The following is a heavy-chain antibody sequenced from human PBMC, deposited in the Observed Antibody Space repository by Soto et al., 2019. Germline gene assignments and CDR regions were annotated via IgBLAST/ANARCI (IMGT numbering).Heavy chain of an antibody. D-gene: IGHD1-1*01. V-gene: IGHV4-34*01. J-gene: IGHJ6*02. Sequence: QVQLQQWGAGLLKPSETLSLTCAVYGGSFSGYYWSWIRQPPGKGLEWIGEINHSGGTNYNPSLKSRVTITVDTSKNQFSLKLSSVTAADTAVYYCARGGGGGKLYYCYGMDVWGQGTTVSVSS. CDR1: GGSFSGYY. CDR2: INHSGGT. CDR3: ARGGGGGKLYYCYGMDV.